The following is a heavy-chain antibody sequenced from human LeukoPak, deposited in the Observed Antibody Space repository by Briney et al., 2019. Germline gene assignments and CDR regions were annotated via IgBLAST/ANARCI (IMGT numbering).Heavy chain of an antibody. V-gene: IGHV3-21*01. Sequence: GGSLRLSCAASGFTFSSYSMNWVRQAPGKGLEWVSSTSSSSSYIYYADSVKGRFTISRDNAKNSLYLQMNSLRAEDTAVYYCARDFPTYCGGDCYSDYWGQGTLVTVSS. CDR3: ARDFPTYCGGDCYSDY. D-gene: IGHD2-21*02. CDR2: TSSSSSYI. CDR1: GFTFSSYS. J-gene: IGHJ4*02.